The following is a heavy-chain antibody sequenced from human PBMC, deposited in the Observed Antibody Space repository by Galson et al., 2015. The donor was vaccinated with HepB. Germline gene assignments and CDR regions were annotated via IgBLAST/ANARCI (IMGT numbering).Heavy chain of an antibody. Sequence: SVKVSCKASGYTFTMYAMHWVRQAPGQRPEWMGWINVGNGNTKYSQKFQGRVTITRDTSARTAYMELGSLKPEDTAVYYCARSGRFGIAAADHGLYWGQGTLVTVSS. CDR3: ARSGRFGIAAADHGLY. D-gene: IGHD6-13*01. CDR1: GYTFTMYA. V-gene: IGHV1-3*01. CDR2: INVGNGNT. J-gene: IGHJ4*02.